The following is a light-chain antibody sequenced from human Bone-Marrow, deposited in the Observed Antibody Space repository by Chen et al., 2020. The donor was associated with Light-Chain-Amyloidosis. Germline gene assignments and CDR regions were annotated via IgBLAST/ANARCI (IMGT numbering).Light chain of an antibody. Sequence: SYLLTQPSSVSVAPGQTATIACGGNNIGSTSVHWYQQTPGQAPLLVVYDEGDRPSGIPGRLSGSNAGNTATLTISRVEAGDEADYYGQVWDRSSDRPVFGGGTKLTVL. CDR3: QVWDRSSDRPV. V-gene: IGLV3-21*02. CDR1: NIGSTS. CDR2: DEG. J-gene: IGLJ3*02.